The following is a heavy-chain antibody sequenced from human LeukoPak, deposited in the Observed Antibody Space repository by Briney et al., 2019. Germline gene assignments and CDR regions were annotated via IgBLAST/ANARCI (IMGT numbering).Heavy chain of an antibody. D-gene: IGHD3-10*01. J-gene: IGHJ4*02. V-gene: IGHV5-51*01. CDR1: GYSFTTYW. CDR2: IYPGDSDT. Sequence: PGESLKISCQGSGYSFTTYWIGWVRQMPGKGLECMGIIYPGDSDTRYSPSFQGQVTISADKSINTAYLQWSSLKASDTAMCYCARLGTYWSNYYFEYWGQGTLVTVSS. CDR3: ARLGTYWSNYYFEY.